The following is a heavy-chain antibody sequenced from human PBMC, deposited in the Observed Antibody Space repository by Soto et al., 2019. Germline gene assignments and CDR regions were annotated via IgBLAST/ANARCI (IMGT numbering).Heavy chain of an antibody. CDR3: ARPLGYSSSWYDYYYMDV. J-gene: IGHJ6*03. V-gene: IGHV4-61*01. Sequence: SETLSLTCTVSGGSVSSGSYYWSWIRQPPGKGLEWIGYIYYSGSTNYNPSLKSRVTISVDTSKNQFSLKLSSVTAADTAVYYCARPLGYSSSWYDYYYMDVRGKGTTVTVSS. CDR1: GGSVSSGSYY. D-gene: IGHD6-13*01. CDR2: IYYSGST.